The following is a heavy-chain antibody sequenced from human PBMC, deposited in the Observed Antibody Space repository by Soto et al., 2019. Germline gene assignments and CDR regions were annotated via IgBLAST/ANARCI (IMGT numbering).Heavy chain of an antibody. V-gene: IGHV3-23*01. J-gene: IGHJ3*02. CDR3: AKEEGYYDFWSGRDAFDI. D-gene: IGHD3-3*01. CDR2: ISGSGGST. Sequence: GGSLRLSCAASGFTFDDYAMHWVRQAPGKGLEWVSGISGSGGSTDYADSVKGRFTISRDNSKNTLYLQMNSLRAEDTAVYYCAKEEGYYDFWSGRDAFDIWGQGTMVTVSS. CDR1: GFTFDDYA.